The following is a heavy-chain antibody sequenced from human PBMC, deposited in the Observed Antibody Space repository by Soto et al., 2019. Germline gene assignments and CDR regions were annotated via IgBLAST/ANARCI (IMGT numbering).Heavy chain of an antibody. Sequence: EVQLLESGGGLVQPGGSLRLSCAASGFTFSSYAMSWVRQAPGKGLEWVSAISGSGGSTYYADSVKGRFTISRDNSKNTLYLHMNSLRAEDTAVYYCAKGSSEETRGGCDYWGQGTLVTVSS. CDR1: GFTFSSYA. CDR3: AKGSSEETRGGCDY. D-gene: IGHD6-19*01. CDR2: ISGSGGST. J-gene: IGHJ4*02. V-gene: IGHV3-23*01.